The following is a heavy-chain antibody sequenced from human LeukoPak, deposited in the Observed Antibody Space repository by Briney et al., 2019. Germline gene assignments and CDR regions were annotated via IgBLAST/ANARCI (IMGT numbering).Heavy chain of an antibody. Sequence: ASVKVSCKASGYTFTSYDINWVRQATGQGLEWMGWMNPNSGNTGYAQKFQGRVTITRNTSISTAYMELSSLRSEDTAVYYCAGFGTSYNWNDFDYWGQGTLVTVSS. CDR3: AGFGTSYNWNDFDY. J-gene: IGHJ4*02. V-gene: IGHV1-8*03. D-gene: IGHD1-1*01. CDR2: MNPNSGNT. CDR1: GYTFTSYD.